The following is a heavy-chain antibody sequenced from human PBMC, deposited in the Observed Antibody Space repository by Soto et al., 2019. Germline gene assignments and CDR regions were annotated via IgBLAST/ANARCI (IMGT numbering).Heavy chain of an antibody. CDR3: AREGSYSAYNFAHGIQLWSFDF. CDR2: IFSSGST. V-gene: IGHV4-4*07. J-gene: IGHJ4*02. D-gene: IGHD5-18*01. Sequence: SETLSLTCTDSGGSINTFYWSWVRQPAGKGLEWIGRIFSSGSTSFNPSLESRVAMSVDTSKNHFSLNLSSVTAADMAVYYCAREGSYSAYNFAHGIQLWSFDFWGQGALVTVSS. CDR1: GGSINTFY.